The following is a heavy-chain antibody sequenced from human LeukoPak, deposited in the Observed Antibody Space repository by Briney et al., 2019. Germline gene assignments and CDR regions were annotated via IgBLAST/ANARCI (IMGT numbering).Heavy chain of an antibody. V-gene: IGHV3-30*03. Sequence: SGGSLRLSCAASGFTFSSYGMHWVRQAPGKGLEWVAVISYDGSNKYYADSVKGRFTISRDNSKNTLYLQMNSLRAEDTAVYYCARVRTAVLLGATYFDYWGQGTLVTVSS. D-gene: IGHD1-26*01. CDR2: ISYDGSNK. J-gene: IGHJ4*02. CDR1: GFTFSSYG. CDR3: ARVRTAVLLGATYFDY.